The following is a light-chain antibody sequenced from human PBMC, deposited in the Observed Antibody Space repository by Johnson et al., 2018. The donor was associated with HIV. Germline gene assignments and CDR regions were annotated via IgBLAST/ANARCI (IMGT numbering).Light chain of an antibody. Sequence: QSVLTQPPSVSAAPGQKVTISCSGSSSNIGNNYVSWYQHLPGTAPTLLIYENTKRPSGVPARFSGSKSGSSATLGITGLQTGDEADYYCATWDRSLSAGGVFGTGTKVTVL. CDR2: ENT. CDR1: SSNIGNNY. J-gene: IGLJ1*01. V-gene: IGLV1-51*02. CDR3: ATWDRSLSAGGV.